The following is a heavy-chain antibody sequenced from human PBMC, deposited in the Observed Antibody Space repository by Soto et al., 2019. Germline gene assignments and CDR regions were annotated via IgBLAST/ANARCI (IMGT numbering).Heavy chain of an antibody. CDR3: ARDYGNSRNYYYYGMDV. CDR1: VGSISGYY. CDR2: IFYSGST. Sequence: SETLSLTCTVSVGSISGYYWSLIRQPPGKGLEWIGYIFYSGSTNYNPSLKSRVTISIDTSKNQVSLKLSSVTAADTAVYYCARDYGNSRNYYYYGMDVWGQGTKVTVSS. J-gene: IGHJ6*02. D-gene: IGHD1-1*01. V-gene: IGHV4-59*01.